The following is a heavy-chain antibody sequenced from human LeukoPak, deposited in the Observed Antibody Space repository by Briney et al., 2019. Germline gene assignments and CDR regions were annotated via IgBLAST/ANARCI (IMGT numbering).Heavy chain of an antibody. CDR2: MYYRGSN. Sequence: SETLSLTCSVSGGSISSDDYYWTWIRQRPGEGLEWIGYMYYRGSNFYHPSLKRRVAISVDTSKNQFFLKMASMTAADTATYYCAKGGYRYGYFAFDIWSQGTMVIVSS. V-gene: IGHV4-31*03. CDR3: AKGGYRYGYFAFDI. CDR1: GGSISSDDYY. J-gene: IGHJ3*02. D-gene: IGHD5-18*01.